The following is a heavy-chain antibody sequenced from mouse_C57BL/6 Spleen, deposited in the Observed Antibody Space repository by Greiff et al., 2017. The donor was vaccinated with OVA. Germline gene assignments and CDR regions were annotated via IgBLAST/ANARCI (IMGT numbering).Heavy chain of an antibody. CDR2: IYPRSGNT. V-gene: IGHV1-81*01. Sequence: QVQLKESGAELARPGASVKLSCKASGYTFTSYGISWVKQRTGQGLEWIGEIYPRSGNTYYNEKFKGKATLTADKSSSTAYMELRSLTSEDAAVYFCAPTVVATDDYWGQGTTLTVSS. D-gene: IGHD1-1*01. J-gene: IGHJ2*01. CDR3: APTVVATDDY. CDR1: GYTFTSYG.